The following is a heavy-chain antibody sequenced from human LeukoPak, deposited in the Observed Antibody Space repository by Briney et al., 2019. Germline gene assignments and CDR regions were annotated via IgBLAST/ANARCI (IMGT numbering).Heavy chain of an antibody. V-gene: IGHV3-48*01. CDR1: GFTFSTYS. CDR3: ARDRVGAY. Sequence: PGGSLRLSCAASGFTFSTYSMNWVRQAPGEGLEWLSYITSSSSTIYYADSVQGRFTISRDSAKSSLYLQMNSLRVEDTAVYYCARDRVGAYWGQGTLVTVSS. CDR2: ITSSSSTI. J-gene: IGHJ4*02. D-gene: IGHD1-26*01.